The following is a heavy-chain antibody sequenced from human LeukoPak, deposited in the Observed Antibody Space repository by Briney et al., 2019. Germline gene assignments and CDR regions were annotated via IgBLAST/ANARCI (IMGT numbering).Heavy chain of an antibody. CDR3: AHKGYSSSSDYYYYGMDV. D-gene: IGHD6-6*01. CDR2: INHSGST. CDR1: GGSFSGYY. V-gene: IGHV4-34*01. J-gene: IGHJ6*02. Sequence: SETLSLTCAVYGGSFSGYYWSWIRQPPGKGLEWIGEINHSGSTSYNPSLKSRVTISVDTSKNQFSLKLSSVTAADTAVYYCAHKGYSSSSDYYYYGMDVWGQGTTVTVSS.